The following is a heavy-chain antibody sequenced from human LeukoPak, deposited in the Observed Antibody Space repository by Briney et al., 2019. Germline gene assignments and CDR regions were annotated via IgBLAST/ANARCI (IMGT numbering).Heavy chain of an antibody. CDR1: GDSVSSNSAA. J-gene: IGHJ2*01. Sequence: SQTLSLTCAISGDSVSSNSAAWNWIRQSPSRGLEWLGRTYYRSKWYNDYAVSVKSRITINPDTSKNQFSLQLNSVTPEDTAVYYCAREEYDYVWGSCRYTDIGYFDLWGRGTLVTVSS. CDR2: TYYRSKWYN. V-gene: IGHV6-1*01. D-gene: IGHD3-16*02. CDR3: AREEYDYVWGSCRYTDIGYFDL.